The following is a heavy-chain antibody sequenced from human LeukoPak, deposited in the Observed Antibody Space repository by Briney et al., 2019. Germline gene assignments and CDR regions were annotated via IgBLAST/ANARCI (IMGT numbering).Heavy chain of an antibody. CDR3: AREDGGGALDI. D-gene: IGHD2-21*01. J-gene: IGHJ3*02. CDR1: GGSISSYY. CDR2: IYYSGST. V-gene: IGHV4-59*01. Sequence: SETLSLTCTVSGGSISSYYWSWIRQPPGKGLEWIGYIYYSGSTNYNPSLKSRVTISVDTSKNQFSLKLSSVTAADTAVYYCAREDGGGALDIWGQGTMVTVSS.